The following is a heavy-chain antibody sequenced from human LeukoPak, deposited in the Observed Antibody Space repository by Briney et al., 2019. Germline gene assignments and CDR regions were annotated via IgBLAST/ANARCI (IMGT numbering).Heavy chain of an antibody. CDR2: INSDGSST. D-gene: IGHD3-22*01. J-gene: IGHJ4*02. CDR3: ARQYSYDSSGYYPWDY. CDR1: GFTFSSYW. V-gene: IGHV3-74*01. Sequence: GGSLRLSCAASGFTFSSYWMYWVRQAPGKGLVWVSRINSDGSSTTYADSVKGRFTISRDNAENTLYLQMNSLRAEDTAMYYCARQYSYDSSGYYPWDYWGQGTLVTVSS.